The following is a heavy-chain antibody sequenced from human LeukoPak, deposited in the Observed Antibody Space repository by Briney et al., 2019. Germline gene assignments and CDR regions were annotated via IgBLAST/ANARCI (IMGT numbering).Heavy chain of an antibody. V-gene: IGHV4-34*01. CDR1: GGSFSGYY. D-gene: IGHD4-17*01. CDR2: INHSGST. Sequence: KPSETLSLTCAVYGGSFSGYYWSWIRQPPGKGLEWIGEINHSGSTNYNPSLKSRVTISVDTSKNQFSLKLSSVTAADTAVYYCAGTRAGDWSQGTLVTVSS. J-gene: IGHJ4*02. CDR3: AGTRAGD.